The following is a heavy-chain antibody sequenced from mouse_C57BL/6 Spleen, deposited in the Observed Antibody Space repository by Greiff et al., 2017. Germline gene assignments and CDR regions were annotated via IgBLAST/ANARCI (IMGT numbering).Heavy chain of an antibody. Sequence: EVHLVESGAELVRPGASVKLSCTASGFNIKDYYMHWVKQRPEQGLEWIGRIDPEDGDTEYAQKFQGKATMTADTSSNTAYMQLSSLTSEDTAVYYCATGSSMVATNYWGQGTSRTVSS. D-gene: IGHD2-2*01. J-gene: IGHJ2*02. CDR3: ATGSSMVATNY. V-gene: IGHV14-1*01. CDR2: IDPEDGDT. CDR1: GFNIKDYY.